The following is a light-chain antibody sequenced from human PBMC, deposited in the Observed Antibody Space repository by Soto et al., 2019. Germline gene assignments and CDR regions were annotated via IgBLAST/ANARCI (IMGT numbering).Light chain of an antibody. Sequence: DIQLTQSPSSLSASVGDRVTITCRVSQDISRWLAWYQQKPGKAPNLLIYSASSLYSGVPSRFIGSGSGTDFTLTISSLQPEDFATYYCQQANTFALTFGGGTKVDI. CDR3: QQANTFALT. V-gene: IGKV1-12*01. CDR1: QDISRW. J-gene: IGKJ4*01. CDR2: SAS.